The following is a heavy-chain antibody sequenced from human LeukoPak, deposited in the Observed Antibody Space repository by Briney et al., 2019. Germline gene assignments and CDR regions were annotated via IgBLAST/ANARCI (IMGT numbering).Heavy chain of an antibody. CDR2: IYHSGSA. CDR3: ARHIELVAAALDAFDI. J-gene: IGHJ3*02. D-gene: IGHD2-15*01. V-gene: IGHV4-30-2*03. CDR1: GGSISSGGYY. Sequence: PSQTLSLTCTVSGGSISSGGYYWSWIRQPPGKGLEWIGSIYHSGSAYYSPSLKSRVTISVDTSKNQFSLKLSSVTAADTAVYYCARHIELVAAALDAFDIWGQGTMVTVSS.